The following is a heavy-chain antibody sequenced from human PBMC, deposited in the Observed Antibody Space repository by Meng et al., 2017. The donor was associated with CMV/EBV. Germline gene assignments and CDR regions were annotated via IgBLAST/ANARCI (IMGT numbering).Heavy chain of an antibody. CDR3: ARPSTARRVWSGYPHDYYYGMDV. CDR2: IIPIFGTA. CDR1: GYTFTSYG. D-gene: IGHD3-3*01. J-gene: IGHJ6*02. V-gene: IGHV1-69*05. Sequence: SVKVSCKASGYTFTSYGISWVRQAPGQGLEWMGGIIPIFGTANYAQKFQGRVTITTDESTSTAYMELSSLRSEDTAVYYCARPSTARRVWSGYPHDYYYGMDVWGPGTTVTVSS.